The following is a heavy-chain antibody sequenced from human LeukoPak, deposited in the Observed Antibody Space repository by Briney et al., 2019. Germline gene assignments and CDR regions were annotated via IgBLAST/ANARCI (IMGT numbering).Heavy chain of an antibody. J-gene: IGHJ4*02. D-gene: IGHD5-24*01. Sequence: GRSLRLSCAASGFTFSSYGMHWVRQAPGKGLEWVAVISYDGSNKYYADCVKGRFTISRDNSKNTLYLQMNSPRAEDTAVYYCAKDQARWLKPDYWGQGTLVTVSS. CDR1: GFTFSSYG. CDR2: ISYDGSNK. CDR3: AKDQARWLKPDY. V-gene: IGHV3-30*18.